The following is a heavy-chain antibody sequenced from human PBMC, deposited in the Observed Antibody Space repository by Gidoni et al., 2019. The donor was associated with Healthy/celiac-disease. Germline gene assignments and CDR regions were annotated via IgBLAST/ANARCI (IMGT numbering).Heavy chain of an antibody. V-gene: IGHV3-9*01. CDR3: AKDALLYSSSSYYFDY. CDR1: GFTFDDYA. D-gene: IGHD6-6*01. J-gene: IGHJ4*02. Sequence: EVQLVESGGGLVQPGRSLRLSCAASGFTFDDYAMHWVRQAPGKGLEWVSGISWNSGSIGYADSVKGRFTISRDNAKNSLYLQMNSLRAEDTALYYCAKDALLYSSSSYYFDYWGQGTLVTVSS. CDR2: ISWNSGSI.